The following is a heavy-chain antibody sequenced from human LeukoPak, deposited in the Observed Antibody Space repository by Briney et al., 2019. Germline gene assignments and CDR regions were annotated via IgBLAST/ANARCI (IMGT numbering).Heavy chain of an antibody. D-gene: IGHD2-2*01. V-gene: IGHV3-23*01. Sequence: GGSLRLSCAASGFTFSSYAMSWVRQAPGKGLEWVSAISASGGSTYYADSVKGRFTISRDNSQNTLYLQVNSLRAEDTAVYYCAKGLVPAAIRVVDYWGQGTLVTVSS. CDR3: AKGLVPAAIRVVDY. J-gene: IGHJ4*02. CDR2: ISASGGST. CDR1: GFTFSSYA.